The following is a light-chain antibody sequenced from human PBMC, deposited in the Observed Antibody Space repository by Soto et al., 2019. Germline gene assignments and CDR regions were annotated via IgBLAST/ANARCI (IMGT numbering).Light chain of an antibody. CDR3: SSCTGSSTHV. V-gene: IGLV2-14*01. CDR2: EVN. Sequence: QSVLTQPASVSGSPGQSITISCTGTSSDVGRYKFVSWYQQQPDKAPKLIIYEVNFRPSGVSDRFSGSRSGNTASLTISGLQTEDEADYYCSSCTGSSTHVFGSGTKLTVL. J-gene: IGLJ1*01. CDR1: SSDVGRYKF.